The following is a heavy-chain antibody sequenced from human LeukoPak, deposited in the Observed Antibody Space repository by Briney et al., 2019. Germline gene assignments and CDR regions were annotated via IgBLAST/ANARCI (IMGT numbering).Heavy chain of an antibody. D-gene: IGHD1-26*01. J-gene: IGHJ5*02. CDR2: INPSGSST. V-gene: IGHV1-46*01. CDR3: ARDNSVGDVAWWFDP. Sequence: ASVKVSCKASGYSFTSRYMHWVRQAPGQGLEWLGLINPSGSSTLYAQKFQGRVTMTRDMSTTTDYMELSSLRSEDTAVYYCARDNSVGDVAWWFDPWGQGTLVTVSS. CDR1: GYSFTSRY.